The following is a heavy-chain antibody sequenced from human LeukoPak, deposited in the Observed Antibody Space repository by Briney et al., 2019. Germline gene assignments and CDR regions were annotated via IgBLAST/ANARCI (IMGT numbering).Heavy chain of an antibody. V-gene: IGHV4-39*01. CDR3: ARQRRATGTTGSFYYGMDV. Sequence: PSETLSLTCTVSGGSISSSSYYWGWIRQPPGKGLDWIGSIYYSGSTYYNPSLKSRVTISVDTSKNQFSLKLSSVTAADTAVYYCARQRRATGTTGSFYYGMDVWGQGTTVTVSS. CDR1: GGSISSSSYY. D-gene: IGHD1-1*01. CDR2: IYYSGST. J-gene: IGHJ6*02.